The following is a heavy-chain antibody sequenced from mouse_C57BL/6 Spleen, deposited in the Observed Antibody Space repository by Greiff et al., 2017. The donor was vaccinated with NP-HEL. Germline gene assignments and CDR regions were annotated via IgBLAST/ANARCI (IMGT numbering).Heavy chain of an antibody. Sequence: VQLQQPGAELVMPGASVKLSCKASGYTFTSYWMHWVKQRPGQGLEWIGEIDPSDSYTNYNQKFKGKSTLTVDKSSSTAYMQLSSLTSEDSAVYYCARSPSITGDYIDYWGQGTTLTVSS. CDR1: GYTFTSYW. V-gene: IGHV1-69*01. J-gene: IGHJ2*01. CDR3: ARSPSITGDYIDY. D-gene: IGHD1-1*01. CDR2: IDPSDSYT.